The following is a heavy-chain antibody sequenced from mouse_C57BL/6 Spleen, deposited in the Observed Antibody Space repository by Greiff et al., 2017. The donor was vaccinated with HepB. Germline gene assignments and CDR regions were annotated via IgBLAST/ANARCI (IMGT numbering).Heavy chain of an antibody. CDR1: GYSITSGYY. CDR3: ARVRSYFDY. Sequence: VQLKESGPGLVKPSQSLSLTCSVTGYSITSGYYWNWIRQFPGNKLEWMGYISYDGSNNYNPSLKNRISITRDTSKNQFFLKLNSVTTEDTATYYCARVRSYFDYWGQGTTLTVSS. CDR2: ISYDGSN. V-gene: IGHV3-6*01. J-gene: IGHJ2*01.